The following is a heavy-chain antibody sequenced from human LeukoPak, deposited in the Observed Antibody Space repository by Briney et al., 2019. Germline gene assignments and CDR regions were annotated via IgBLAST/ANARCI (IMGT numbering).Heavy chain of an antibody. CDR3: ARGDSNYLPVDY. J-gene: IGHJ4*02. CDR1: GGSISSGGYY. CDR2: IYHSGST. Sequence: SETLSLTCTVSGGSISSGGYYWSWIRQPPGKGLEWIGYIYHSGSTYYNPSLKSRVTISVDRSKNQFSLKLSSVTAADTAVYYCARGDSNYLPVDYWGQGTLVTVSS. D-gene: IGHD4-11*01. V-gene: IGHV4-30-2*01.